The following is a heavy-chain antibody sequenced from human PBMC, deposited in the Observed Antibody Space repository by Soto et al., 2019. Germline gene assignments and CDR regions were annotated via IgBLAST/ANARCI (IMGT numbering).Heavy chain of an antibody. CDR1: GFIFSDHY. CDR3: ARGLNSFDC. V-gene: IGHV3-72*01. J-gene: IGHJ4*02. Sequence: GGSLRLSCAVSGFIFSDHYMDWVHQAPGKGLEWIARSRIKADNYITHYAASVKGRFTISRDDSKNSLYLQMNSLKTDDTAVYYCARGLNSFDCWGQGTLVTVSS. CDR2: SRIKADNYIT.